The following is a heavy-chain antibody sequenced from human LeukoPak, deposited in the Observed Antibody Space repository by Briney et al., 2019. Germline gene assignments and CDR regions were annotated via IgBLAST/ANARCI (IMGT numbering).Heavy chain of an antibody. V-gene: IGHV3-30*01. J-gene: IGHJ5*01. Sequence: GTSLRLSCAASGLTFSTYPIHWVRQAPDEGPEWVAVITHDGGSQYYADSVKGRFTISRDNSKNTVFLHMNSLRPEDTAVYYCFTGRHYYYDSWGQGTLVTVSS. CDR3: FTGRHYYYDS. CDR1: GLTFSTYP. CDR2: ITHDGGSQ. D-gene: IGHD3-22*01.